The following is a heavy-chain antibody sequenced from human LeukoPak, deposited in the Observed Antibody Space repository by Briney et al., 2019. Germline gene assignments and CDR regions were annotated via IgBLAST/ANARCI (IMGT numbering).Heavy chain of an antibody. CDR2: MNPNSGNT. V-gene: IGHV1-8*01. D-gene: IGHD2-15*01. CDR1: GYTFTSYD. CDR3: ARGEVAGRLGAFDI. Sequence: GASVTVSCKASGYTFTSYDINWVRQATGQGLEWMGWMNPNSGNTGYAQKFQGRVTMTRNTSISTAYMELSSLRSEDTAVYYCARGEVAGRLGAFDIWGQGTMVTVSS. J-gene: IGHJ3*02.